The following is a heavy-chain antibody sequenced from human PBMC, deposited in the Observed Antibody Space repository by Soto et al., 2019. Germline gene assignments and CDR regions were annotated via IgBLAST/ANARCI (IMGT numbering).Heavy chain of an antibody. CDR3: AKVRSSGRPYYGMDF. D-gene: IGHD3-10*01. CDR1: GVTCGGYA. V-gene: IGHV3-9*01. CDR2: FKWNSGDV. J-gene: IGHJ6*01. Sequence: GGSLRLACAASGVTCGGYAMQWVRQVPAKDLEWVSGFKWNSGDVGYADSVKGRFTISRDNARNSLYLQMNSLRPEDTAVYYCAKVRSSGRPYYGMDFCGQGTLVPVSS.